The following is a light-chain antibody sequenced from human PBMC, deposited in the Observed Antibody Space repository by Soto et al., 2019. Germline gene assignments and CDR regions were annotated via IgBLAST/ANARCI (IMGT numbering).Light chain of an antibody. Sequence: QSALTQPPSASGSPGQSVTISCTETSSDVGGYNYVSWYQQHPGKAPKLMIYEVNKRPSGVPDRFSGSKSGNTASLTVSGLQAEDEADYYCSSYAGSNNLVFGGGTQLTVL. CDR1: SSDVGGYNY. V-gene: IGLV2-8*01. CDR2: EVN. J-gene: IGLJ3*02. CDR3: SSYAGSNNLV.